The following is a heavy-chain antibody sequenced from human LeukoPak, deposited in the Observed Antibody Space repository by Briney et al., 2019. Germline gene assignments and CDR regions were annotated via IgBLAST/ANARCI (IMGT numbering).Heavy chain of an antibody. V-gene: IGHV4-34*01. D-gene: IGHD3-3*01. CDR1: GGSFSGYY. CDR2: INHSGST. CDR3: ARRWYYDFWSGYYPY. Sequence: SETLSLTCAVHGGSFSGYYWSWIRQPPGKGLEWIGEINHSGSTNYNPSLKSRVTISVDTSKNQFSLKLSSVTAADTAVYYCARRWYYDFWSGYYPYWGQGTLVTVSS. J-gene: IGHJ4*02.